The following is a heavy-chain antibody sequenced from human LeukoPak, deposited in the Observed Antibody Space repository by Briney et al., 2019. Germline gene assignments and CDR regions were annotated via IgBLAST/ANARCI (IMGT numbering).Heavy chain of an antibody. CDR1: GFTFSSYG. J-gene: IGHJ4*02. CDR3: AKDPYGDYVSYFDY. Sequence: GGSLRLSCAASGFTFSSYGMHWVRQTPGKGLEWVAVISYDGSNKYYADSVKGRFTISRDNSKNTLYLQMNSLRAEDTAVYYCAKDPYGDYVSYFDYWGQGTLVTVSS. CDR2: ISYDGSNK. V-gene: IGHV3-30*18. D-gene: IGHD4-17*01.